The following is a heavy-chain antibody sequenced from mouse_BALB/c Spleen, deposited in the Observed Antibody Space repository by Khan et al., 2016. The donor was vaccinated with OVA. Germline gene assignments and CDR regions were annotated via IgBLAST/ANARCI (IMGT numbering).Heavy chain of an antibody. CDR2: FNPSNNYT. D-gene: IGHD2-14*01. V-gene: IGHV1-4*01. CDR3: VREGAYYRSDGWFAY. J-gene: IGHJ3*01. Sequence: VQLQESGAELARPGASVKMSCKATGYTFTSDTVHWGRQRPGEAQEGCGDFNPSNNYTNYNQNFKDKATLIVDKSSSTSYMQLSCLTSEDSAVYYCVREGAYYRSDGWFAYLGQGTLVTVS. CDR1: GYTFTSDT.